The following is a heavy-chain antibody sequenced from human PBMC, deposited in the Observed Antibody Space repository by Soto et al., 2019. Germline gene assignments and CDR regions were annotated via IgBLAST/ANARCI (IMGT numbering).Heavy chain of an antibody. CDR2: IIPMYGPA. J-gene: IGHJ5*02. V-gene: IGHV1-69*01. D-gene: IGHD3-10*01. CDR1: GGTFSSYA. CDR3: ARVTSMVRGVIDNWFDP. Sequence: QVPLVQSGAEVKKPGSSVTVSYKASGGTFSSYAIHWVRQAPGQGLEWMGGIIPMYGPAKYAQRFQGRVTITADESTTTVYTELTSLTSQDTAVYYCARVTSMVRGVIDNWFDPWGHGTLVTVSS.